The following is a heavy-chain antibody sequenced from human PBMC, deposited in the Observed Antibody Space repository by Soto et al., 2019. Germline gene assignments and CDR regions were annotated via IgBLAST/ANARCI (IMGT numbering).Heavy chain of an antibody. Sequence: EVQLVESGGGLVQPGRSLRLSCVASGFTFDDYAMHWVRQAPGKGLEWVSGISWNSDSIGYADSVKGRFTISRDNAKKSLYLQMNSLRAEDTALYYCAKSPNYGDSISYFDYWGQGTLVTVSS. V-gene: IGHV3-9*01. D-gene: IGHD4-17*01. CDR1: GFTFDDYA. CDR3: AKSPNYGDSISYFDY. CDR2: ISWNSDSI. J-gene: IGHJ4*02.